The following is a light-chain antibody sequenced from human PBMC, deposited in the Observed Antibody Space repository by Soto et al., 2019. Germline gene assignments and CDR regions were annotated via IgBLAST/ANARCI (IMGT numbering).Light chain of an antibody. Sequence: DIVMTQSPDSLAVSLGERATINCKSSQSVLYSSNNKNYLAWYQQKPGQPPKLLIYWASTRESGVPDRFSGSGSGTDFTLTISSLQAEDVAAYYCQQYYSTPWTFGQGTKV. CDR2: WAS. J-gene: IGKJ1*01. V-gene: IGKV4-1*01. CDR3: QQYYSTPWT. CDR1: QSVLYSSNNKNY.